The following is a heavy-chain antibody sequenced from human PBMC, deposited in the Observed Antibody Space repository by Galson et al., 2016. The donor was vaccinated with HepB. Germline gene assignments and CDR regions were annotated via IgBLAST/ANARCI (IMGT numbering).Heavy chain of an antibody. CDR1: VGSISISRYF. CDR3: ARLEVSGSGNFFDF. Sequence: SETLSPTCPVPVGSISISRYFWTWVRHPPGEGLHWLGGINYSGTPYSVAPVKGRATLSVDMSESQYSLKVTSLTAADTARYYCARLEVSGSGNFFDFWGQGALVTVSS. V-gene: IGHV4-39*01. CDR2: INYSGTP. D-gene: IGHD3-10*01. J-gene: IGHJ4*02.